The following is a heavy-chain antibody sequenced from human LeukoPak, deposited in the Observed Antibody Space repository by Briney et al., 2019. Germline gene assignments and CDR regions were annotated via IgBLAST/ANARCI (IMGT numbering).Heavy chain of an antibody. Sequence: GGSLRLSCAASGFTFSSYAMSWVRRAPGKGLEWVSALSDSGGGTYYADSVKGRFTISRDNSKNTLYLQMNSLRAEDTALYYCGKESRLAWIQLWLLGWFDPWGQGTLVTVSS. CDR3: GKESRLAWIQLWLLGWFDP. D-gene: IGHD5-18*01. V-gene: IGHV3-23*01. CDR1: GFTFSSYA. CDR2: LSDSGGGT. J-gene: IGHJ5*02.